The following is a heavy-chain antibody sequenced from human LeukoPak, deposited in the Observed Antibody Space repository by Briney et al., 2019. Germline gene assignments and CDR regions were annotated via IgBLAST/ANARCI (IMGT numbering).Heavy chain of an antibody. CDR2: INHSGST. CDR3: ARRRWSSSSVIGY. CDR1: GGSFSGYY. J-gene: IGHJ4*02. Sequence: SETLSLTSGVNGGSFSGYYWILIRQTPPQELEWIGEINHSGSTNYNPSLKSRVTISVDTSKNQFYLSLTSLTAADTAVYYCARRRWSSSSVIGYWGRGTRVTVSP. V-gene: IGHV4-34*01. D-gene: IGHD6-6*01.